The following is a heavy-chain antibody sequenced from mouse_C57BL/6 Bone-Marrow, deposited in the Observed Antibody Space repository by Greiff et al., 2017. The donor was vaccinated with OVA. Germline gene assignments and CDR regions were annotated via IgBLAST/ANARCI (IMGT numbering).Heavy chain of an antibody. V-gene: IGHV5-4*01. CDR2: ISDGGSYT. CDR3: ARDRTGTFAY. CDR1: GFTFSSYA. J-gene: IGHJ3*01. D-gene: IGHD4-1*01. Sequence: EVNVVESGGGLVKPGGSLKLSCAASGFTFSSYAMSWVRQTPEKRLEWVATISDGGSYTYYPDNVKGRFTISRDKTKNNLYLQMSHLKSEDTAMYYCARDRTGTFAYWGQGTLVTVSA.